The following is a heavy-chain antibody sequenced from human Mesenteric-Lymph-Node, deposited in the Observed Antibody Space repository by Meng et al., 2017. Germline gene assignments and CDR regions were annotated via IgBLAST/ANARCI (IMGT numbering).Heavy chain of an antibody. Sequence: GESLKISCSTSGFTFSDFWMTWVRQAPGEGLEWVATIDPDGSERHYLDSVKGRFSISRDNAKRSLFLQVNSLRVEDTAVYYCTRDRFPRPWGGKMDVWGQGTTVTVSS. D-gene: IGHD3-16*01. CDR2: IDPDGSER. CDR3: TRDRFPRPWGGKMDV. V-gene: IGHV3-7*01. CDR1: GFTFSDFW. J-gene: IGHJ6*02.